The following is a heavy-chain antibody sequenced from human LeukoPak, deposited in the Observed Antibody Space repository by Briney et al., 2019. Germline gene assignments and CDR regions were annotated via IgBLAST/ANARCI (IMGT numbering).Heavy chain of an antibody. V-gene: IGHV3-53*01. CDR3: TRDQMNY. J-gene: IGHJ4*02. CDR2: IFSNGDI. Sequence: GGSLRLSCTASEFTVSRNYMLWVRQAPGKGLEWVSLIFSNGDIHYADSVKGRFTISRDTSKNTVSLQMNSLRVEDTAMYYCTRDQMNYWGQGTLVTVSS. D-gene: IGHD5-24*01. CDR1: EFTVSRNY.